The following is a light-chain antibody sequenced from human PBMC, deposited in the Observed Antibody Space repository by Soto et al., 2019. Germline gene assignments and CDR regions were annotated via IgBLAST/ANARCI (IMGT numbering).Light chain of an antibody. J-gene: IGKJ4*01. Sequence: EIVLRQSPGTLSLSPGARATLSCRASRSVNNYLAWYQQRPGQAPRLLIYDASNRATGIPARFSGSGSGTDFTLTISILEPEDSAVYYCQQRGHWSWLTVGGGTRVEIK. CDR3: QQRGHWSWLT. CDR1: RSVNNY. V-gene: IGKV3-11*01. CDR2: DAS.